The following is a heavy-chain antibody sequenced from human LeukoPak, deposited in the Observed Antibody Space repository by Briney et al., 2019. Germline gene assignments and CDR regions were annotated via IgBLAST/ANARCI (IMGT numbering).Heavy chain of an antibody. CDR1: GFTFSSYS. CDR2: ISSSSSYI. J-gene: IGHJ4*02. Sequence: AGGSLRLPCAASGFTFSSYSMNWVRQAPGKGLEWVSSISSSSSYIYYADSMKGRFTISRDNAKNSLYLQMNSLRAEDTAVYYCVRVLLNYCSGGSCCFHYWGQGTLVTVSS. CDR3: VRVLLNYCSGGSCCFHY. D-gene: IGHD2-15*01. V-gene: IGHV3-21*01.